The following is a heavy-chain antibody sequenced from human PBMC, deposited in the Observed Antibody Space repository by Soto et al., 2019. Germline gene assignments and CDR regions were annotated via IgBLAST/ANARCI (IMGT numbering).Heavy chain of an antibody. Sequence: QVQLQESGPGLVKPSQTLSLTCTVSGGSISSGGYYWSWIRQHPGKGLEWIGYIYYSGSTYYNPSLKSRVTISVDTSKNQFSLKLSSVTAADTAVYYCAREFGDYIWGSYRAREGHWFDPWGQGTLVTVSS. CDR2: IYYSGST. J-gene: IGHJ5*02. V-gene: IGHV4-31*03. CDR1: GGSISSGGYY. CDR3: AREFGDYIWGSYRAREGHWFDP. D-gene: IGHD3-16*02.